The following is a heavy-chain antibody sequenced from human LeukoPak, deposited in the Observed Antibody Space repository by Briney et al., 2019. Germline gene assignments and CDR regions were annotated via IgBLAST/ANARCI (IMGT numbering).Heavy chain of an antibody. Sequence: SVKVSCKASGGTFSSYAISWVRQAPGQGLEWMGRIIPILGIANYAQKFQGRVTITADKSTSTAYMELSSLRSKDTAVYYCARERYYDSSGYSYYYYGMDVWGQGTTVTVSS. D-gene: IGHD3-22*01. V-gene: IGHV1-69*04. CDR2: IIPILGIA. CDR3: ARERYYDSSGYSYYYYGMDV. CDR1: GGTFSSYA. J-gene: IGHJ6*02.